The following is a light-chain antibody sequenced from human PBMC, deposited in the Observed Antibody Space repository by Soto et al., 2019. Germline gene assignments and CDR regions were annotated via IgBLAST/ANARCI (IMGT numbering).Light chain of an antibody. CDR1: QSISNW. J-gene: IGKJ1*01. CDR3: QQYSSYST. Sequence: DIQMTQSPSSLSAPVGHRVTITFRASQSISNWLAWYQQKPGKAPKLLIYDASTLESGVPSRFSGGGFGTDFTLTISSLQPDDFATYYCQQYSSYSTFGQGTKVDIK. CDR2: DAS. V-gene: IGKV1-5*01.